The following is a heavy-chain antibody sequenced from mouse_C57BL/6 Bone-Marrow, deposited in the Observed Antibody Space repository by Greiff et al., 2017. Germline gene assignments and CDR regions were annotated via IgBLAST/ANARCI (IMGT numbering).Heavy chain of an antibody. D-gene: IGHD1-1*01. Sequence: EVMLVESGGGLVQPGGSLKLSCAASGFTFSDYYMYWVRQTPEKRLEWFAYISNGGGSTYYPDTVKGRFTISRDNAKNTLYLQMSRLKSEDTAMYYCERHQYYGSVVFYYAMDYWGQGTSVTVSS. V-gene: IGHV5-12*01. CDR3: ERHQYYGSVVFYYAMDY. CDR2: ISNGGGST. CDR1: GFTFSDYY. J-gene: IGHJ4*01.